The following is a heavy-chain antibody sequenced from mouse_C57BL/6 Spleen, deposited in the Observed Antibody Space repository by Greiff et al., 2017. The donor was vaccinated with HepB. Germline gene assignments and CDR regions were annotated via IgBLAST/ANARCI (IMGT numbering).Heavy chain of an antibody. D-gene: IGHD1-1*01. CDR2: INPNNGGT. J-gene: IGHJ2*01. CDR3: ARRAYYYGSSYYFDY. CDR1: GYTFTDYN. Sequence: VQLQQSGPELVKPGASVKIPCKASGYTFTDYNMDWVKQSHGKSLEWIGDINPNNGGTIYNQKFKGKATLTVDKSSSTAYMELRSLTSEDTAVYYCARRAYYYGSSYYFDYGGQGTTLTVSS. V-gene: IGHV1-18*01.